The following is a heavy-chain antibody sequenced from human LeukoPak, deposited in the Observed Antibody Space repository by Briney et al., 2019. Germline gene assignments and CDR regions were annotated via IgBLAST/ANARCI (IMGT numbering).Heavy chain of an antibody. CDR2: IYYSGST. J-gene: IGHJ4*02. D-gene: IGHD6-19*01. V-gene: IGHV4-59*01. Sequence: ASETLSLTCIVSGGSISSYYWSWIRQPPGKGLEWIGYIYYSGSTNYNPSLKSRVTISVDTSKNQFSLKLSSVTAADTAVYYCATRSSGWYYFDYWGQGTLVTVSS. CDR3: ATRSSGWYYFDY. CDR1: GGSISSYY.